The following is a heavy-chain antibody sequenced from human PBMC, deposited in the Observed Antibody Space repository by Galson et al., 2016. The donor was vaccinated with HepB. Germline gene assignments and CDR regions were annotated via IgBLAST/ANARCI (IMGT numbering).Heavy chain of an antibody. J-gene: IGHJ4*02. CDR1: GYTFNAHG. CDR3: ARDKAQFFGPGNRLDD. D-gene: IGHD3-3*01. Sequence: SVKVSCKASGYTFNAHGFTWVRQAPGQGLQWLGWISGFNGNKNYAEKFQGRITMTTDISTSTAYLELRSLGSDDTAVYFCARDKAQFFGPGNRLDDWGQGTLVTVSS. CDR2: ISGFNGNK. V-gene: IGHV1-18*01.